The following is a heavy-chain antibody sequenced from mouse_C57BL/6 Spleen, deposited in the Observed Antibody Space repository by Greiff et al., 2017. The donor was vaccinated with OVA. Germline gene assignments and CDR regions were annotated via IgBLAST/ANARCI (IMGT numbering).Heavy chain of an antibody. D-gene: IGHD1-1*01. CDR1: GYTFTSYW. Sequence: VQLQQSGAELVKPGASVKMSCKASGYTFTSYWITWVKQRPGQGLEWIGDIYPGSGSTNYNEKFKSKATLTVDTSSSTAYMQLSSLTSEDSAVYYCARSPPYYGSSYGYWGQGTTLTVSS. CDR2: IYPGSGST. V-gene: IGHV1-55*01. J-gene: IGHJ2*01. CDR3: ARSPPYYGSSYGY.